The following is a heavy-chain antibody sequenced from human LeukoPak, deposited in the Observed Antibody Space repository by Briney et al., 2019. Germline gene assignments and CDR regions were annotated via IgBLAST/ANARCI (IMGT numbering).Heavy chain of an antibody. CDR2: INPNSGGT. CDR1: GYAFTAYY. CDR3: ARLDKYNWNYEV. V-gene: IGHV1-2*02. J-gene: IGHJ4*02. Sequence: ASVKVSCKASGYAFTAYYVHWVRQAPGQGLEWMGWINPNSGGTNYAQKFQSRVTMTRDTSISTAYMELSRLRSDDTAVYYCARLDKYNWNYEVWGQGTLVTVSS. D-gene: IGHD1-7*01.